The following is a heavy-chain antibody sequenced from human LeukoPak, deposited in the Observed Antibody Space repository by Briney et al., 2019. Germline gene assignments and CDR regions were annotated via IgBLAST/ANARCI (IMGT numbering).Heavy chain of an antibody. CDR3: ARSIAVAGPRYFDL. Sequence: SETLSLTCAVYGGSFSGYYWCWIRQPPGKGLEWVGEINHSGSTNYNPSLKSRVTISVDTSKNQFSLKLSSVTAADTAVYYCARSIAVAGPRYFDLWGRGTLVTVSS. V-gene: IGHV4-34*01. J-gene: IGHJ2*01. D-gene: IGHD6-19*01. CDR2: INHSGST. CDR1: GGSFSGYY.